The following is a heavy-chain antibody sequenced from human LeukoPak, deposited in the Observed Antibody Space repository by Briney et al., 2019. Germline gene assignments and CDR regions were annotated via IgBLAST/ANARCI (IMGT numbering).Heavy chain of an antibody. Sequence: GASVKVSCKASGGTFSSYAISWVRQAPGQGLDWMGWINPNNGGTTYAKSFQGRVTMTRDTSLSTAYMELSRLTSDDTAIYYCARRLGHTSLYNYGLSLDPWGQGTLVTVSS. CDR3: ARRLGHTSLYNYGLSLDP. CDR2: INPNNGGT. V-gene: IGHV1-2*02. D-gene: IGHD4-17*01. CDR1: GGTFSSYA. J-gene: IGHJ5*02.